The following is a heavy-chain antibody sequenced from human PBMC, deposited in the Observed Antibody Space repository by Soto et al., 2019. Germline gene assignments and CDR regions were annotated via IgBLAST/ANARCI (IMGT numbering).Heavy chain of an antibody. CDR1: GGTFSSYA. V-gene: IGHV1-69*13. D-gene: IGHD3-9*01. CDR2: IIPIFGTA. CDR3: AHILTGDSGRSFDY. J-gene: IGHJ4*02. Sequence: ASVKVSCKASGGTFSSYAISWVRQAPGQGLEWMGGIIPIFGTANYAQKFQGRVTITADESTSTAYMELSSLRSEDTAVYYCAHILTGDSGRSFDYWGQGTLVTVSS.